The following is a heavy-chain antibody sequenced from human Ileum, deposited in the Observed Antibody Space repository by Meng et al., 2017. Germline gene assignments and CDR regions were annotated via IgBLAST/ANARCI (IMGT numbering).Heavy chain of an antibody. CDR3: AKLQHREQQLTYFDY. D-gene: IGHD6-13*01. CDR2: ISGSGDSA. V-gene: IGHV3-23*01. J-gene: IGHJ4*02. Sequence: GESLKISCAASGFTVSSNYMSWVRQAPGKGLEWVSAISGSGDSAYYADSVKGRFTISRDSSKNTLYLEMNSLRAEDSALYYCAKLQHREQQLTYFDYWGQGNRVT. CDR1: GFTVSSNY.